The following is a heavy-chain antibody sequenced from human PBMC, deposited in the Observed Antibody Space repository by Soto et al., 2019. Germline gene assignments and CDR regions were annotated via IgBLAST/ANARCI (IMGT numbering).Heavy chain of an antibody. Sequence: QVQLVQSGAEVKKPGASVKVSCKASGYTFTGYYMHWVRQAPGQGLEWMGWINPNSGGTNCAQKFQGWVTMTRDTSISTAYMELSRLRSDDTAVYYCARDRTFNYDILTGYYTQYYFDYWGQGTLVTVSS. V-gene: IGHV1-2*04. CDR1: GYTFTGYY. CDR2: INPNSGGT. D-gene: IGHD3-9*01. J-gene: IGHJ4*02. CDR3: ARDRTFNYDILTGYYTQYYFDY.